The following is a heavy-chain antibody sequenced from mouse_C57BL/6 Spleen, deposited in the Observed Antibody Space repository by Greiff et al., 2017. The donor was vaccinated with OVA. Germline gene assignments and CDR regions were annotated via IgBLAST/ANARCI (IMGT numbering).Heavy chain of an antibody. J-gene: IGHJ4*01. Sequence: VQLQQSGAELVRPGASVTLSCKASGYTFTDYEMHWVKQTPVHGLEWIGAIDPETGGTAYNQKFKGKAILTADKSSSTAYMELRSLTSEDSAVYYCTRSTSNYDRDYAMDYWGQGTSVTVSS. V-gene: IGHV1-15*01. CDR3: TRSTSNYDRDYAMDY. D-gene: IGHD2-5*01. CDR1: GYTFTDYE. CDR2: IDPETGGT.